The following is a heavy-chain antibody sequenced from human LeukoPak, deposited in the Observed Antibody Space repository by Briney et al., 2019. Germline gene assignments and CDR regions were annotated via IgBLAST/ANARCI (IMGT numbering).Heavy chain of an antibody. Sequence: GGSLRLSCAASGFTFSSYGMHWVRQARDKGLEWVAVIWYDGSNKYYADSVKGRFTISRDNSKNTLYLQMNSLRAEDTAVYYCSRDLLVGANYWGQGTLVTVSS. CDR2: IWYDGSNK. CDR3: SRDLLVGANY. V-gene: IGHV3-33*01. J-gene: IGHJ4*02. CDR1: GFTFSSYG. D-gene: IGHD1-26*01.